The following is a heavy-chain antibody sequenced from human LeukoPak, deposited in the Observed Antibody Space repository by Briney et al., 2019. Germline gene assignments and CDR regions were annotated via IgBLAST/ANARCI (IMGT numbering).Heavy chain of an antibody. V-gene: IGHV4-30-2*01. J-gene: IGHJ4*02. D-gene: IGHD3-3*01. CDR1: GGSISSGGYY. Sequence: PSQTLSLTCTVSGGSISSGGYYWSWIRQPPGKGLEWIGYIYHSGSTYYNPSLKSRVTISVDRSKNQFSLKLSSVTAADTAVYYCASNDYDFWSGYYTLLNYWGQGTLVTVSS. CDR3: ASNDYDFWSGYYTLLNY. CDR2: IYHSGST.